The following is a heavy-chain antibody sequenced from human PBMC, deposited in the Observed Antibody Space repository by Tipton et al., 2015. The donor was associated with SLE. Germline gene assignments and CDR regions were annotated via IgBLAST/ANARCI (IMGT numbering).Heavy chain of an antibody. Sequence: LRLSCTVSGYSISSGYYWGWIRQPPGKGLEWIGSIYHSGSTYYNPSLKSRVTISVDTPKNQFSLKLSSVTAADTAVYYCAGCALVVPAAFDPWGQGTLVTVSS. V-gene: IGHV4-38-2*02. J-gene: IGHJ5*02. CDR1: GYSISSGYY. CDR2: IYHSGST. D-gene: IGHD2-2*01. CDR3: AGCALVVPAAFDP.